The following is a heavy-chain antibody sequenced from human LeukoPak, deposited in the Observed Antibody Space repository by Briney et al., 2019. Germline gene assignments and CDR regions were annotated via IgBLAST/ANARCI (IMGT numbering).Heavy chain of an antibody. D-gene: IGHD3-16*01. Sequence: GGSLRLSCAASGFXFSRYWMTWVRQAPGKGLEWVANIKPDGSEKKYVDSVKGRFTISRDNAKNSLYLQMSSLRAEDTAVYYCAKDREYSYVYDAFDIWGQGTLVTVSS. CDR3: AKDREYSYVYDAFDI. J-gene: IGHJ3*02. CDR1: GFXFSRYW. CDR2: IKPDGSEK. V-gene: IGHV3-7*05.